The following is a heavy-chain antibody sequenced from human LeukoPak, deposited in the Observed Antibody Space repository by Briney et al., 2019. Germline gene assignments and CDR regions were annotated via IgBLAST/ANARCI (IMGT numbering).Heavy chain of an antibody. Sequence: GRSLRLSCAASGFTFSSYGMHWARQAPGKGLEWVAVIWNDGSDKYYADSVKGRFTISRDNSKNTLYLQMNSLRAEDTAVYYCAKPTRGGGSFLIDFWGQGTLVTVSS. CDR1: GFTFSSYG. V-gene: IGHV3-33*06. J-gene: IGHJ4*02. CDR2: IWNDGSDK. D-gene: IGHD1-26*01. CDR3: AKPTRGGGSFLIDF.